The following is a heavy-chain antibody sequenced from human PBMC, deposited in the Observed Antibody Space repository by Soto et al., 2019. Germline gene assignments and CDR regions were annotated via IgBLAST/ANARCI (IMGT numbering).Heavy chain of an antibody. V-gene: IGHV1-69*06. CDR3: ASPHPYYYDSSGYYLLAF. CDR1: GGTFSSYA. CDR2: IIPIFGTA. Sequence: SVKVSCKASGGTFSSYAISWVRQAPGQGLEWMGGIIPIFGTANYAQKFQGRVTITADKSTSTAYMELSSLRSEDTAVYHCASPHPYYYDSSGYYLLAFWGQGTLVTVYS. J-gene: IGHJ4*02. D-gene: IGHD3-22*01.